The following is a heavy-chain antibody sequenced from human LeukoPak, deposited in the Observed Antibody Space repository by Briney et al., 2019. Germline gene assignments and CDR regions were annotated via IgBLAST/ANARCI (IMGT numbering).Heavy chain of an antibody. V-gene: IGHV4-34*01. CDR3: ARVGYSSSWYYQVVFDY. CDR2: INHRGST. D-gene: IGHD6-13*01. Sequence: PSETLSLTCAVYGGSFSGYYWSWIRQPPGKGLEWIGEINHRGSTNYNPSLKSRVTISVDTSKNQFSLKLSSVTAADTAVYYCARVGYSSSWYYQVVFDYWGQGTLVTVSS. J-gene: IGHJ4*02. CDR1: GGSFSGYY.